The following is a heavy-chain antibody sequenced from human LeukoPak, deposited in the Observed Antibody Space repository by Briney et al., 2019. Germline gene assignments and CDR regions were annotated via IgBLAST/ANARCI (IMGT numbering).Heavy chain of an antibody. CDR3: TRGNYALDAFDI. D-gene: IGHD1-7*01. Sequence: SETLSLTCTVSGGSISSYYWSWIRQPPGKGLEWIGYIYYSGSTNYNPSLKSRVTISVDTSKNQFSLRLSSVTAADTAVYYCTRGNYALDAFDIWGQGTMVTVSS. CDR1: GGSISSYY. V-gene: IGHV4-59*08. CDR2: IYYSGST. J-gene: IGHJ3*02.